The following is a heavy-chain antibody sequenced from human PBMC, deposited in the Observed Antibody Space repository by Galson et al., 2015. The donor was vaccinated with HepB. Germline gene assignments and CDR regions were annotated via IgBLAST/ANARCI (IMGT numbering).Heavy chain of an antibody. CDR1: GVSISSRSYH. CDR3: VRHGNDDFYYAMDV. CDR2: IYYSGST. Sequence: ETLSLTCSVSGVSISSRSYHWSWIRQPPGQGLAWIASIYYSGSTHYSTSLKSRDTNPADTSKNQFSLRLTSATAADTAVYYCVRHGNDDFYYAMDVWGQGTTVAVSS. D-gene: IGHD1-1*01. V-gene: IGHV4-39*01. J-gene: IGHJ6*02.